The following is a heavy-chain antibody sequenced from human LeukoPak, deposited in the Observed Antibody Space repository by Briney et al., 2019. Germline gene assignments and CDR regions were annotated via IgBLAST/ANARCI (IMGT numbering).Heavy chain of an antibody. CDR1: GGSISSGGYY. D-gene: IGHD3-22*01. CDR3: ARAQTYYYDSSGPFQIDY. J-gene: IGHJ4*02. Sequence: SETLSLTCTVSGGSISSGGYYWSWIRQHPGMGLEWTGYIYYSGSTYYNPSLKSRVTISVDTSKNQFSLKLSSVTAADTAVYYCARAQTYYYDSSGPFQIDYWGQGTLVTVSS. V-gene: IGHV4-31*03. CDR2: IYYSGST.